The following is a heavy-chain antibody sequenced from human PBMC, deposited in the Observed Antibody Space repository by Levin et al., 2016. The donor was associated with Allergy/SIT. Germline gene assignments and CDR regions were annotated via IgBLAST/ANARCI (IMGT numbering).Heavy chain of an antibody. D-gene: IGHD7-27*01. CDR1: GGTFSSYA. Sequence: SVKVSCKASGGTFSSYAISWVRQAPGQGLEWMGRIIPILGIANYAQKFQGRVTITADKSTSTAYMELSSLRSEDTAVYYCARALGGLGIRTYYFDYWGQGTLVTVSS. J-gene: IGHJ4*02. CDR2: IIPILGIA. V-gene: IGHV1-69*04. CDR3: ARALGGLGIRTYYFDY.